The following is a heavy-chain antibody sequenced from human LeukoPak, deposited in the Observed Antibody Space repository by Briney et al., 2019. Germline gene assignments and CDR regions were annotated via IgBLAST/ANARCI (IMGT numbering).Heavy chain of an antibody. CDR1: GFTSSSYA. D-gene: IGHD2-15*01. V-gene: IGHV3-23*01. Sequence: GGSLRLSCAASGFTSSSYALNWVRQAPGKGLEWVATVSGSGDRMYHADSVKGRFTISRDNSKNTIYLQMNSLRAEDTAVYYCARDSSDIRSLIAHWGQGTLVTVSS. J-gene: IGHJ1*01. CDR2: VSGSGDRM. CDR3: ARDSSDIRSLIAH.